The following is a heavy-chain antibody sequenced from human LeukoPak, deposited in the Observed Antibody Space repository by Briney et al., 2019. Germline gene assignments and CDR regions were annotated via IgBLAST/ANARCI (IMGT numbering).Heavy chain of an antibody. D-gene: IGHD5-18*01. CDR2: IYYSGST. CDR3: ATQTPGTWIQLWFGAFDI. Sequence: SETLSLTCTVSGGSISSYYWSWIRQPPGKGLEWIGYIYYSGSTNYNPSLKSRVTISVDTSKNQFSLKLSSVTAADTAVHYCATQTPGTWIQLWFGAFDIWGQGTMVTVSS. V-gene: IGHV4-59*01. CDR1: GGSISSYY. J-gene: IGHJ3*02.